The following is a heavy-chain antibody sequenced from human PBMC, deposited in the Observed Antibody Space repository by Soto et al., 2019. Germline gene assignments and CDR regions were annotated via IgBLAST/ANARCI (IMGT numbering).Heavy chain of an antibody. CDR3: ARVKATLYRHYYFDY. J-gene: IGHJ4*02. CDR2: IFYTGST. CDR1: GGTISSGDYF. D-gene: IGHD5-12*01. V-gene: IGHV4-30-4*01. Sequence: PSETLTLTCSVSGGTISSGDYFWSWIGQPPGKGLEWIGSIFYTGSTYYSPSLKRRASMSMDTSKKLFSLRLRSLTAADTAVYFCARVKATLYRHYYFDYWGQGTPVTVSS.